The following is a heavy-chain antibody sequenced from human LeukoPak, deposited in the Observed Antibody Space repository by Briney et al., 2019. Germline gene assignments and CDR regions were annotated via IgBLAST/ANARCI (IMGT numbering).Heavy chain of an antibody. J-gene: IGHJ4*02. V-gene: IGHV1-2*02. CDR1: GYTFTGYY. D-gene: IGHD3-10*01. CDR2: INPNSGGT. Sequence: ASVKVSCKASGYTFTGYYMHWVRQAPGQGLEWMGWINPNSGGTNYAQKFQGRVTMTRDTSISTAYMELSRLRSDDTAVYYCARIGLLWFGEFPYFDYWGQGTLVTVSS. CDR3: ARIGLLWFGEFPYFDY.